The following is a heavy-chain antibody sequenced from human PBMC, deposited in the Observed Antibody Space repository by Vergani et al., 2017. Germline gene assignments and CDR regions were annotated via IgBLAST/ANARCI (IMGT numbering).Heavy chain of an antibody. Sequence: VQLLESGGGLVQPGGSLRLTCAASEFTFSNYAMNWVRQAPGKGLGWIGSIYYSGSTYYNPSLMRQLTISVGASKNQFSLKLSSVTAPDTAVYYWAGGWDFCDARWGQGSLVTVSS. J-gene: IGHJ4*02. CDR2: IYYSGST. CDR1: EFTFSNYA. D-gene: IGHD4-17*01. CDR3: AGGWDFCDAR. V-gene: IGHV4-59*05.